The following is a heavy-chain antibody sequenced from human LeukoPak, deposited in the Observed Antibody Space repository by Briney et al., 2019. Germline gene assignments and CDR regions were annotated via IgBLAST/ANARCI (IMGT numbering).Heavy chain of an antibody. V-gene: IGHV4-61*02. CDR2: IYSSGST. Sequence: IPSETLSLTCAVSGGYISSGSYYWNWIGQPAGKGLEWIGRIYSSGSTNYNPSLKSRVTISVDTSKNQFSLKLSSVTAADTAVYYCARGDSTLDYWGQGTLVTVSS. D-gene: IGHD2-2*01. CDR1: GGYISSGSYY. CDR3: ARGDSTLDY. J-gene: IGHJ4*02.